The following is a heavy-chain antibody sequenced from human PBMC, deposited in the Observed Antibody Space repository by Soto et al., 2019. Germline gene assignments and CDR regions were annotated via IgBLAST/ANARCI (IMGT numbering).Heavy chain of an antibody. V-gene: IGHV4-31*03. CDR2: IYYSGST. J-gene: IGHJ4*02. D-gene: IGHD1-7*01. Sequence: SETLSLTCTVSGGSISSGGYYWSWIRQHPGKGLEWIGYIYYSGSTYYNPSLKSRVTISVDTSKNQFSLKLSSVTAADTAVYYCARGPGTIAPRPYYFDYWGQGTVVTVYS. CDR3: ARGPGTIAPRPYYFDY. CDR1: GGSISSGGYY.